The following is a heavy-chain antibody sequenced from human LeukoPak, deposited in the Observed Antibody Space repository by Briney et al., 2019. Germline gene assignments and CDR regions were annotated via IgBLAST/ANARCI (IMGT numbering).Heavy chain of an antibody. V-gene: IGHV4-59*01. Sequence: PSETLSLTCTVSGDFINSYYWNWIRQPPGKGLEWIGYVYHSGITNYNPSLKSRVTISVDTSKNQFSLRLTSLTAADTAVYYCARALRHQLVTGWFDSWGQGTLVTVSS. J-gene: IGHJ5*01. D-gene: IGHD3-9*01. CDR2: VYHSGIT. CDR1: GDFINSYY. CDR3: ARALRHQLVTGWFDS.